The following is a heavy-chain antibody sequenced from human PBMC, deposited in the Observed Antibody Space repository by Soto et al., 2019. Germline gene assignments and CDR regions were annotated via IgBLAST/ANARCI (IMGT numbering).Heavy chain of an antibody. J-gene: IGHJ3*02. V-gene: IGHV1-3*01. CDR2: INAGNGNT. D-gene: IGHD6-19*01. CDR1: GYTFTSYA. CDR3: ARKYRAVAGSESHAFDI. Sequence: QVQLVQSGAEVKKPGASVKVSCKASGYTFTSYAMHWVRQAPGQRLEWMGWINAGNGNTKYSQKFQGRVTITRDTSASTAYMELSSLRSEDTAVYYCARKYRAVAGSESHAFDIWGQGTMVTVSS.